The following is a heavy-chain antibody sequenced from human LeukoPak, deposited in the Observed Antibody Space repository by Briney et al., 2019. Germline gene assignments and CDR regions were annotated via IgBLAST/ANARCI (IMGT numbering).Heavy chain of an antibody. J-gene: IGHJ4*02. CDR1: GFPFITYA. D-gene: IGHD2-21*02. Sequence: GSLRLYCAASGFPFITYALAWVRQAPGKGLEWVSGVSDDGIETYYADSVRGRFTISRDNSNNTVYLQLSSLRAEDTAIYYCAKARGGDRPLYFFDFWGRGTLVPVSS. CDR2: VSDDGIET. CDR3: AKARGGDRPLYFFDF. V-gene: IGHV3-23*01.